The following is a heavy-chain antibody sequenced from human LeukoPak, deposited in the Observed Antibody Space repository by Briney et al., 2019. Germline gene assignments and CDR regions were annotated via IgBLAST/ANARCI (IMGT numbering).Heavy chain of an antibody. J-gene: IGHJ4*02. CDR3: ARHASYFYSSPYAD. CDR2: IYYTGNT. D-gene: IGHD3-22*01. V-gene: IGHV4-59*08. Sequence: SETLSLTCAVSPLSVTNYYWSWLGQPPGKGREGLGYIYYTGNTKYKLSLKSRVNLSRDMYKNHFSLRLKSVPATDTAVYYCARHASYFYSSPYADWGQGTLVTVSS. CDR1: PLSVTNYY.